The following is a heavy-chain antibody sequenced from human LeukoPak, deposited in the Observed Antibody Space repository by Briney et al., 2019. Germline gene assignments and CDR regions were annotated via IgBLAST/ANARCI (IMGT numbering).Heavy chain of an antibody. CDR1: GYTFTSHG. CDR2: ITVNNGYT. CDR3: ARDHYDFWSAINWFDP. D-gene: IGHD3-3*01. Sequence: EASVKVSCKAAGYTFTSHGFIWLRQAPGQGLEWMGWITVNNGYTKYAQELQGRVTMTTDTSTSTAYMELRSLRSEDTAVYYCARDHYDFWSAINWFDPWGQGTLVTVSS. J-gene: IGHJ5*02. V-gene: IGHV1-18*01.